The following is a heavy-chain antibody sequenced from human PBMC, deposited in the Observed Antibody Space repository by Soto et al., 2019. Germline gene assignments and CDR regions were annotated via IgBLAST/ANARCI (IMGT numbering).Heavy chain of an antibody. J-gene: IGHJ4*02. CDR2: ISYDGSNK. Sequence: PGGFLRLSCAASGFTFSSYAMHWVRQAPGKGLEWVAVISYDGSNKYYADSVKGRFTISRDNSKNTLYLQMNSLRAEDTAVYYCARNSLAYSSGGLGYWGQGTLVTVSS. CDR3: ARNSLAYSSGGLGY. V-gene: IGHV3-30-3*01. CDR1: GFTFSSYA. D-gene: IGHD6-19*01.